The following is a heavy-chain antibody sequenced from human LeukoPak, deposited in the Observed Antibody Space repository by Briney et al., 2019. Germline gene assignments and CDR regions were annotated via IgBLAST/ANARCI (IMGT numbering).Heavy chain of an antibody. CDR3: ARIAWDAFDI. J-gene: IGHJ3*02. D-gene: IGHD2-15*01. Sequence: GGSLRLSCATSGFTVITNYMSWVRQAPGKGLVWVSRLNNDGSSTNYADSVKGRFTISRDNAKNTLYLQMNSLRAEDTAVYYCARIAWDAFDIWGQGTMVTVSS. V-gene: IGHV3-74*01. CDR2: LNNDGSST. CDR1: GFTVITNY.